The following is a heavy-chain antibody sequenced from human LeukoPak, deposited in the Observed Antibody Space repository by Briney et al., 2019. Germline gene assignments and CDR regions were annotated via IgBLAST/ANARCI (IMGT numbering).Heavy chain of an antibody. D-gene: IGHD2-15*01. J-gene: IGHJ5*02. CDR2: IYYSGST. V-gene: IGHV4-59*01. CDR3: AREVVVAANSWFDP. CDR1: GGSISSYY. Sequence: PSETLSLTCTVSGGSISSYYWSWIRQPPGKGLEWIGDIYYSGSTNYNPSLKSRVTISVDTSKNQFSLKLSSVTAANTAVYYCAREVVVAANSWFDPRGQGTLVTDSS.